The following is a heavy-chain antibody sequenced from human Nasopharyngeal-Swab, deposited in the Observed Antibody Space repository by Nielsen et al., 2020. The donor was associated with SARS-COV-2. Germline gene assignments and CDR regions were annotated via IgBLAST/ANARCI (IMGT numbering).Heavy chain of an antibody. CDR1: GYSFTKYY. J-gene: IGHJ4*02. D-gene: IGHD3-22*01. CDR2: IYAEGGSP. CDR3: ARRQSSDYPFDY. V-gene: IGHV1-46*01. Sequence: ASVKVSCKASGYSFTKYYIHWVRQGPGQGLEWMGAIYAEGGSPDYAQKFQGRVTTTRDRSTSTVYMDLSSLRSEDTAVYYCARRQSSDYPFDYWGQGTLVTVSS.